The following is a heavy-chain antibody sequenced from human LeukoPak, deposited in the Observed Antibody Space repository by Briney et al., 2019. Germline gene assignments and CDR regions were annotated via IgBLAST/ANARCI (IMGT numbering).Heavy chain of an antibody. CDR1: GSSISSYY. J-gene: IGHJ4*02. CDR2: IYYSGST. V-gene: IGHV4-59*01. CDR3: ASLRPGIAVATFDY. D-gene: IGHD6-19*01. Sequence: PSETLSLTCTASGSSISSYYWSWIRQPPGKGLEWIGYIYYSGSTNYNPSLKSRVTISVDTSKNQFSLKLSSVTAADTAVYYCASLRPGIAVATFDYWGQGTLVTVSS.